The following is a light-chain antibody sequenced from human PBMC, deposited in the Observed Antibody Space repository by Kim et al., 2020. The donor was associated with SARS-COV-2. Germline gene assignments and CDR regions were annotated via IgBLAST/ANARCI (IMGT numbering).Light chain of an antibody. CDR1: KSNIGGNY. CDR2: KTN. CDR3: VSWDDSLRDWV. Sequence: QSVVTQPPSASGTPGQRASISCSGSKSNIGGNYVHWYQHVPATAPRLVIYKTNEWPSGVPDRFSGSKSGTTASLAISGLRSEDEAEYFCVSWDDSLRDWVFGGGTQLTVL. J-gene: IGLJ3*02. V-gene: IGLV1-47*01.